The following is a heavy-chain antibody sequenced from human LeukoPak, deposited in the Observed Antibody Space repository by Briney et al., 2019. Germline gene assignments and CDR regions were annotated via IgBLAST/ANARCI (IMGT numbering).Heavy chain of an antibody. CDR2: ISGSGTTI. J-gene: IGHJ5*02. V-gene: IGHV3-48*03. Sequence: GGSLRLSFAASGFTFSSYELNWVRQAPGKGLEWVSYISGSGTTIYYADSVKGRFTISRDNAKNSLYLQMNSLRAEDTALYYCARDVWFAPWGEGTLVTVSS. CDR1: GFTFSSYE. CDR3: ARDVWFAP.